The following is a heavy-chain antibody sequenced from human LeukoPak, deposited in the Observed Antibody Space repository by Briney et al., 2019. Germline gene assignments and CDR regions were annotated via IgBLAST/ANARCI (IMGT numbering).Heavy chain of an antibody. CDR1: GFTFSRHG. J-gene: IGHJ6*02. CDR2: VSYDESNK. Sequence: GESLRLSCAASGFTFSRHGMQWVRQAPGKGLEWVAAVSYDESNKYYADSVKGRFTISRDNSKNTLFLQMNSLRAEDTAVYYCAKDLGVIIVPYAIDYYGLGVWGQGTKVTVSS. D-gene: IGHD2-2*01. V-gene: IGHV3-30*18. CDR3: AKDLGVIIVPYAIDYYGLGV.